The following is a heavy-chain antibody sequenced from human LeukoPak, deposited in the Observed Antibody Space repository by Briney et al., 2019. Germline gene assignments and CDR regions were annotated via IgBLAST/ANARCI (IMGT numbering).Heavy chain of an antibody. CDR1: GFTFSSYG. V-gene: IGHV3-33*06. J-gene: IGHJ3*02. D-gene: IGHD3/OR15-3a*01. CDR3: AKSRTGHDAFDI. CDR2: IWYDGTTK. Sequence: PGGSLRLSCAASGFTFSSYGMRWVRQAPGKGLEWVAIIWYDGTTKYYADSVKGRFTLSRDNSKNTMFLQMNSLRAEDTAGYYCAKSRTGHDAFDIWGQGTKVTVSS.